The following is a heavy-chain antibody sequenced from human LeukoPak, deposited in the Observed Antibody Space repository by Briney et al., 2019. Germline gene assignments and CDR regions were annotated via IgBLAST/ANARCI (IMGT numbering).Heavy chain of an antibody. J-gene: IGHJ3*02. CDR1: GFTFSSYN. Sequence: GGSLRLSCAASGFTFSSYNMNWVRQAPEKGLEWVSYISSGSSTMYYADSVKGRFTISRDNTQNSVYLEMNSLTAEDTALYYCARDLWAQQEGDGFDIWGQGTMVTVSS. CDR3: ARDLWAQQEGDGFDI. V-gene: IGHV3-48*04. D-gene: IGHD6-13*01. CDR2: ISSGSSTM.